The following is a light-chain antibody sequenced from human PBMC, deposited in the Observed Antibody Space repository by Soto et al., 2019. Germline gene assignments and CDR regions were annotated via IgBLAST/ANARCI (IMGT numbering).Light chain of an antibody. Sequence: DIQMTQSPSTLSASIGDRVTLTCRASQSLTGRLAWYQQKPGKPPKFLFYDVAVLQIGVPSRFSGSESGTDFTITISSLQPDAFAPFYCQQYKVYPYTFGQ. J-gene: IGKJ2*01. CDR1: QSLTGR. CDR3: QQYKVYPYT. V-gene: IGKV1-5*01. CDR2: DVA.